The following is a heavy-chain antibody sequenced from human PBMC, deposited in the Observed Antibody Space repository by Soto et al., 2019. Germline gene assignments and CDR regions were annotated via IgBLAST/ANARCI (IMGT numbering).Heavy chain of an antibody. CDR3: ASRYGPSEFDH. J-gene: IGHJ4*02. CDR1: GDSISSSSYY. Sequence: QLQLEESGPGLVKSSETLSLTCSVSGDSISSSSYYWGWIRQSPGEGLEWIGNIHGNGGTQYNPSLISRVIISVDTSANQLSLRLTSVTAADTAVYYCASRYGPSEFDHWGQGSLVTVSS. D-gene: IGHD3-9*01. CDR2: IHGNGGT. V-gene: IGHV4-39*01.